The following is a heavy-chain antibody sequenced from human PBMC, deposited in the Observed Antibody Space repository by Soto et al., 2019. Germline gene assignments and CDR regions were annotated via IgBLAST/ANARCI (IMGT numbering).Heavy chain of an antibody. D-gene: IGHD2-15*01. J-gene: IGHJ4*02. V-gene: IGHV6-1*01. CDR2: TYYRSKWYN. Sequence: PSQTLSLTCAISGDSVSSNSAAWNWIRQSPSRGLEWLGRTYYRSKWYNDYAVSVKSRITINPDTSKNQFSLQLNSVTPEDTAVYYCARECCSVGSCYPPYWDYFDYRSQRTSVTVSS. CDR3: ARECCSVGSCYPPYWDYFDY. CDR1: GDSVSSNSAA.